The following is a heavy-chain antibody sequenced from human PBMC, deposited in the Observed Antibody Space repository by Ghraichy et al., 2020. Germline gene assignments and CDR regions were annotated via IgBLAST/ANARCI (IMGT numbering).Heavy chain of an antibody. Sequence: LSLTCAASGFTFSTYGINWVRQAPGKGLEWVSHISAGGGTIYYADSVKGRFTISRDNAKNSLYLQMNSLRAEDTAVYFCARRAAAGTIDYWGQGTLVTVSS. V-gene: IGHV3-48*01. CDR2: ISAGGGTI. J-gene: IGHJ4*02. CDR1: GFTFSTYG. CDR3: ARRAAAGTIDY. D-gene: IGHD6-13*01.